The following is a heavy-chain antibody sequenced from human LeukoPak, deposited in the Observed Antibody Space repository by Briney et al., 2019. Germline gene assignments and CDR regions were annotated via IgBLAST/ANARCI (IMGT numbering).Heavy chain of an antibody. CDR3: ARGTDTSWTEYFQH. J-gene: IGHJ1*01. Sequence: GGSLRLFCAASGFTFSSYSMNWVRQAPGKGLEWVSSISSSSSYIYYADSVKGRFTISRDNAKNSLYLQMNSPRPEDTAVYYCARGTDTSWTEYFQHWGQGTLVTVSS. D-gene: IGHD2-2*01. V-gene: IGHV3-21*01. CDR1: GFTFSSYS. CDR2: ISSSSSYI.